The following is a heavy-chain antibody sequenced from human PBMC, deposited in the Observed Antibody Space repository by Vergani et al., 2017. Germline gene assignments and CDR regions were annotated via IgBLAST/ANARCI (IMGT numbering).Heavy chain of an antibody. V-gene: IGHV1-69*08. CDR3: ARDCTSCYLSRAEYFQH. CDR1: GGTFSSYT. Sequence: QVQLVQSGAEVKKPGSSVKVSCKASGGTFSSYTISWVRQAPGQGLEWMGRIIPILGIANYAQKFQGRVTITADKSTSTAYMELSSLRSEDTAVYYCARDCTSCYLSRAEYFQHWGQGTLVTVSS. J-gene: IGHJ1*01. CDR2: IIPILGIA. D-gene: IGHD2-2*01.